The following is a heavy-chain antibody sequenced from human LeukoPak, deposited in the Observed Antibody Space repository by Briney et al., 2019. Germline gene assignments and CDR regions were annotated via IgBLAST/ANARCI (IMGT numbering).Heavy chain of an antibody. V-gene: IGHV3-23*01. CDR2: INGFGGST. Sequence: PGGSPRLSCAASGFTFSSYAMAWVRQALGKGLQWVSGINGFGGSTYYADSVKGRFTISRDNSKNTLYLQMNSLRVEDTAVYYCAKRDYSDSSGYASLFDHWGQGSQVTASS. J-gene: IGHJ4*02. CDR1: GFTFSSYA. D-gene: IGHD3-22*01. CDR3: AKRDYSDSSGYASLFDH.